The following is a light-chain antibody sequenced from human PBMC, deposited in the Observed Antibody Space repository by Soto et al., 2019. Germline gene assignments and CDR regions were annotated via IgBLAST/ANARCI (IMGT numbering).Light chain of an antibody. CDR1: QTISSP. J-gene: IGKJ5*01. Sequence: DIQMTQSPSSLSASVGDGVTITCRASQTISSPLSWYQQKPGKVPQLRIYATSRLQSGDPSRFSGSRSGTDFTLTISSVQPEDFATYYCQHNYGTPAFGQGTRLEIK. CDR3: QHNYGTPA. CDR2: ATS. V-gene: IGKV1-39*01.